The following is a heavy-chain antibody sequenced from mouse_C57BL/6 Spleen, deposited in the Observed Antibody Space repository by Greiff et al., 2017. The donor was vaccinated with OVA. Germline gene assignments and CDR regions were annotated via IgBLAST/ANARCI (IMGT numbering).Heavy chain of an antibody. Sequence: VQLQQSGPELVKPGASVKMSCKASGYTFTDYNMHWVKQSHGKSLEWIGYINPNNGGTSYNQKFKGKATLTVNKSSSTAYMELRSLTSEDSAVYYCAREDYDSYYAMDDWGQGTSVTVSS. J-gene: IGHJ4*01. CDR2: INPNNGGT. V-gene: IGHV1-22*01. D-gene: IGHD2-4*01. CDR3: AREDYDSYYAMDD. CDR1: GYTFTDYN.